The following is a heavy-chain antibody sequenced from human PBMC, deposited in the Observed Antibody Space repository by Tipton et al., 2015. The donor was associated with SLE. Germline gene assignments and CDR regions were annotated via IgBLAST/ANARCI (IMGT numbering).Heavy chain of an antibody. V-gene: IGHV3-48*03. D-gene: IGHD4-23*01. CDR1: GFTFSSYE. CDR2: ISSSGSTI. CDR3: ARGGSGNSSGFVNY. J-gene: IGHJ4*02. Sequence: SLKLSCAASGFTFSSYEMNWVRRAPGKGLEWVSYISSSGSTIYYADSVKGRFTISRDNAKNSLYLQMNSLRAEDTAVYYCARGGSGNSSGFVNYWGQGTLVTVSS.